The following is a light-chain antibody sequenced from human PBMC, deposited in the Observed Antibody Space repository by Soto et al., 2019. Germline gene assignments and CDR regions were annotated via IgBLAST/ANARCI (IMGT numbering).Light chain of an antibody. CDR3: LQDDIYPLT. CDR1: QGIRHD. CDR2: GAS. V-gene: IGKV1-6*01. Sequence: AIQMTQSPSSLSASVGDRVTITCRASQGIRHDLGWYQQKPEQAPKLLIYGASSLQSDVPSRFSGSGAGTDFTLTVSSLQPEDLATYYCLQDDIYPLTYGGGTKGEIK. J-gene: IGKJ4*01.